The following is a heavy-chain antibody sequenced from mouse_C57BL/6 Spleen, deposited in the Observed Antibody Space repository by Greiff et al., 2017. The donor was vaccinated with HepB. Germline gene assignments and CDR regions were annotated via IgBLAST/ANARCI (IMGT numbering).Heavy chain of an antibody. CDR1: GYAFTNYL. V-gene: IGHV1-54*01. CDR2: INPGSGGT. CDR3: ARDYYGNFDY. J-gene: IGHJ2*01. Sequence: QVQLQQSGAELVRPGTSVKVSCKASGYAFTNYLIEWVKQRPGQGLEWIGVINPGSGGTNYNEKFKGKATLTVDKSSSTAYMQLSSLTSEDSAVYFCARDYYGNFDYWGQGTTLTVSS. D-gene: IGHD1-1*01.